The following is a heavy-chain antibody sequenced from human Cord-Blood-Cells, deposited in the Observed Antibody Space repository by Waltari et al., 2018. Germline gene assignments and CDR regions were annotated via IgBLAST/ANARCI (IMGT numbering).Heavy chain of an antibody. CDR1: GYTFTGYY. Sequence: QVQLVQSGAEVKKPGASVKVSCKASGYTFTGYYMHWVRQATGQGLEWMGWINPNSGGTNYAQKFQGRVTMTRDTSISTAYMELSRLRSDDTAVYYCAFGGPMVRGALYAFDIWGQGTMVTVSS. D-gene: IGHD3-10*01. CDR3: AFGGPMVRGALYAFDI. V-gene: IGHV1-2*02. CDR2: INPNSGGT. J-gene: IGHJ3*02.